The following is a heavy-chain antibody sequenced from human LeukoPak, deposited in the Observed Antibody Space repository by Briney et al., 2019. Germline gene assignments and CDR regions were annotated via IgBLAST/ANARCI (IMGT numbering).Heavy chain of an antibody. Sequence: GRSLRLSCAASTFTCSSYWMNWVRQAPGKGLEWVDKIKQDGSEEYSVDYVRGRFTISRDDAEKSVYLRMNSLRAEDTAVYFCARAQYGGNQPWDFFDYWGQGTLVTVSS. D-gene: IGHD4-23*01. CDR3: ARAQYGGNQPWDFFDY. CDR1: TFTCSSYW. CDR2: IKQDGSEE. J-gene: IGHJ4*02. V-gene: IGHV3-7*04.